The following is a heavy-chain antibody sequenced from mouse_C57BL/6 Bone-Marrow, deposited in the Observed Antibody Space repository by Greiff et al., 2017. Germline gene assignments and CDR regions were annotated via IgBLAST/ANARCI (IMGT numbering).Heavy chain of an antibody. V-gene: IGHV1-50*01. CDR2: IDPSDSYT. D-gene: IGHD2-4*01. Sequence: QVQLQQPGAELVKPGASVKLSCKASGYTFTSYWMQWVKQRPGQGLEWIGEIDPSDSYTNYNQKFKGKATLTVDTSTSTAYMQLSILTSEDSAVYYCAREEDDYPFAYWGQGTLVTVSA. CDR1: GYTFTSYW. J-gene: IGHJ3*01. CDR3: AREEDDYPFAY.